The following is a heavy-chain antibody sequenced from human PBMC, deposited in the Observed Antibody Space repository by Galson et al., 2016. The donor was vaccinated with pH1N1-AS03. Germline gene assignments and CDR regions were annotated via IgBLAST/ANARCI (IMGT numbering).Heavy chain of an antibody. CDR1: GASITSDGFY. CDR2: VSYSGEA. V-gene: IGHV4-39*07. D-gene: IGHD3-3*01. J-gene: IGHJ3*02. Sequence: TLSLTCIVSGASITSDGFYWAWIRPPPGRGLEWLGSVSYSGEAFYRTSLSGRVTASVDTSKNQFSLIVHSLTAADAALSFCARVPDGDYFGMLYTPQNAFEIWGQGTMVIVSS. CDR3: ARVPDGDYFGMLYTPQNAFEI.